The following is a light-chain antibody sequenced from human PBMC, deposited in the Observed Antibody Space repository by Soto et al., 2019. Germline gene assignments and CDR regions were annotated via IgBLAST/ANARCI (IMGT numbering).Light chain of an antibody. CDR1: QGISSA. J-gene: IGKJ1*01. CDR3: QLFNSYPRT. CDR2: DAS. Sequence: AIQLTQSPSSLSASVGDRVTITCRASQGISSALAWYQQKPGKAPKLLIYDASSLESGVPSRFSGSGSGTDFTLTISNLQPEDFATYYCQLFNSYPRTFGQGTKVEIK. V-gene: IGKV1-13*02.